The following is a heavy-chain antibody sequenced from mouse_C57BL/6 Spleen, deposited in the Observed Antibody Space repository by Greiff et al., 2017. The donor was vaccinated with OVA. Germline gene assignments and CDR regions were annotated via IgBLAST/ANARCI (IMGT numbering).Heavy chain of an antibody. D-gene: IGHD1-1*01. CDR2: IYPGDGDT. Sequence: QVQLQQSGPELVKPGASVKISCKASGYAFSSSWMNWVKQRPGKGLEWIGRIYPGDGDTNYNGKFKGKATLTVDKSSSTAYKQLSSLTSADAAFCCCADYEAIDYWGQGTSVTVSS. CDR1: GYAFSSSW. J-gene: IGHJ4*01. V-gene: IGHV1-82*01. CDR3: ADYEAIDY.